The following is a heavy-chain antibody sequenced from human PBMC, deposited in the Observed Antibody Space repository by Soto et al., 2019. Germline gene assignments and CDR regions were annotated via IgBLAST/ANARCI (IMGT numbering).Heavy chain of an antibody. V-gene: IGHV3-33*01. CDR2: IWYDGSNK. J-gene: IGHJ5*02. CDR1: GFTFSSYG. Sequence: PGGSLRLSCAASGFTFSSYGMHWVRQAPGKGLEWVAVIWYDGSNKYYADSVKGRFTISRDNSKNTLYLQMNSLRAEDTAVYYCARDLDYYGSGTPWFDPWGQGTLVTVSS. D-gene: IGHD3-10*01. CDR3: ARDLDYYGSGTPWFDP.